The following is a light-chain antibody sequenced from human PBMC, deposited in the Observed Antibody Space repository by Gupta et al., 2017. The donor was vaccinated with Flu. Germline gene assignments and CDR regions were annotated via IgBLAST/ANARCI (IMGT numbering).Light chain of an antibody. CDR2: EVS. V-gene: IGLV2-14*01. J-gene: IGLJ3*02. Sequence: QSALTQPASVSGSSGQSITISCTATSSDIGYYDSVSWYQQHPGKATKLMVNEVSSRPSEVSTRISGSKSGNTASLTISGLQADDESYYYCSSYTTSTTWVFGGGTKVTVL. CDR3: SSYTTSTTWV. CDR1: SSDIGYYDS.